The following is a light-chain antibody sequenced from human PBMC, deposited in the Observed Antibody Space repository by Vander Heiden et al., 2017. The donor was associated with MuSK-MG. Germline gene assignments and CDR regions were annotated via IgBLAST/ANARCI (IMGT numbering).Light chain of an antibody. J-gene: IGKJ4*01. Sequence: DIQMTQSPSSLSASVGDRVTITCRASQSISSYLNWYQQKPGKAPKLLIYAASSLQSGVPSRFSGSGSGTDFTLTISSRQPEDFATYYCQQMYSTPLNLVGGTKVEIK. V-gene: IGKV1-39*01. CDR2: AAS. CDR3: QQMYSTPLN. CDR1: QSISSY.